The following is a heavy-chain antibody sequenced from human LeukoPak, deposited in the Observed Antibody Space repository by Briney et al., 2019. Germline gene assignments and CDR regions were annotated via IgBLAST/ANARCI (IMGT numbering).Heavy chain of an antibody. Sequence: SLRLSCAASGFTFDDYAMHWVRQAPGKGLEWVSGISWNSGNIGYADSVKGRFTTSRDNAKNSLYLQMNSLRAEDTALYYCAKGGRAVAGSYPDYWGQGTLVTVSS. J-gene: IGHJ4*02. CDR1: GFTFDDYA. CDR3: AKGGRAVAGSYPDY. V-gene: IGHV3-9*01. D-gene: IGHD6-19*01. CDR2: ISWNSGNI.